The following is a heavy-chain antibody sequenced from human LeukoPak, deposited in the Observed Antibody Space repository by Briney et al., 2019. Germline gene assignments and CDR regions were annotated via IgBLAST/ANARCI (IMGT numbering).Heavy chain of an antibody. CDR3: VKDGIRYFDWLPEVDY. CDR2: ISGSGGST. CDR1: GFTFSSYA. Sequence: GGSLRLSCAASGFTFSSYAMSWVRQAPGKGLEWVSAISGSGGSTYYADSVKGRFTISRDNSKNTLYLQMNNLRAEDTAVYYCVKDGIRYFDWLPEVDYWGQGTLVTVSS. D-gene: IGHD3-9*01. V-gene: IGHV3-23*01. J-gene: IGHJ4*02.